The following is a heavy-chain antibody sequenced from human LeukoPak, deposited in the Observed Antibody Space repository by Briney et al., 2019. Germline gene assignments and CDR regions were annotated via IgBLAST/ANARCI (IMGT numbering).Heavy chain of an antibody. V-gene: IGHV4-4*09. CDR3: ARHVATTVTRGYSCHPMDV. Sequence: KPSETLSLTCAVSGGSISGYYWIWIRQPPGEVLEWIAYIAPSGGAVYNPSLNSRLTVSVDTSKNQFSLKLNSVTAADTAVYYCARHVATTVTRGYSCHPMDVWGKGTTVSVSS. J-gene: IGHJ6*03. CDR1: GGSISGYY. D-gene: IGHD4-17*01. CDR2: IAPSGGA.